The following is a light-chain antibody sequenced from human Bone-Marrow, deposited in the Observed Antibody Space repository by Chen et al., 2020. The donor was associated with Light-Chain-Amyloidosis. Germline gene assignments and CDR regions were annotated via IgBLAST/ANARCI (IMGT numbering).Light chain of an antibody. CDR1: SSDVGGDNH. CDR3: SSYTITNTLV. CDR2: EVT. V-gene: IGLV2-14*01. J-gene: IGLJ1*01. Sequence: QSALTQPASVSGSPGPSITTSCTGTSSDVGGDNHVSWYQQHPDKAPKLMIYEVTNRPSWVTDRFSGSKSDNTASLTISGLQTEDEADYFCSSYTITNTLVFGSGTRVTVL.